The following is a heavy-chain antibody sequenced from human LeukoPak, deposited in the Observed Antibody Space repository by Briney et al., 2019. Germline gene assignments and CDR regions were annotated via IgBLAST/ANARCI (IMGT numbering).Heavy chain of an antibody. D-gene: IGHD5-12*01. J-gene: IGHJ4*02. Sequence: SETLSLTCAVYGGSFSGYYWSWIRQPPGKGLEWIGEINHSGSTNYNPSLRSRVTISVDTSKNQFSLKLSSVTAADTAVYYCAREGRIVATIKVFDYWGQGTLVTVSS. CDR1: GGSFSGYY. CDR3: AREGRIVATIKVFDY. V-gene: IGHV4-34*01. CDR2: INHSGST.